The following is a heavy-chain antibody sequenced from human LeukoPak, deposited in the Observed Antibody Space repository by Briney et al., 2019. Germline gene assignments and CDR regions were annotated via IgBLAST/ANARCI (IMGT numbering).Heavy chain of an antibody. CDR1: GFTFSTYA. V-gene: IGHV3-30-3*01. CDR3: ARNEGSMVRGVITLGS. D-gene: IGHD3-10*01. Sequence: GGSLRLSCAASGFTFSTYALHWVRQAPGKGLEWVAVISYDGSKKYYADSVKGRFTISRDSPKNTLYLQMNSLRADDTAVYYCARNEGSMVRGVITLGSWGQGALVTVSS. J-gene: IGHJ4*02. CDR2: ISYDGSKK.